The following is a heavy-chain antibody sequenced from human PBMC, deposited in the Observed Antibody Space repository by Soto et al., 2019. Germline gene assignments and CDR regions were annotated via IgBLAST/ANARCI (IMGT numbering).Heavy chain of an antibody. V-gene: IGHV1-46*03. D-gene: IGHD3-16*01. CDR2: INPRSGNA. CDR3: ASVPAVFGIDY. Sequence: QVQLVQSGAEVKKPGASVKVSCKASGYTFTSYYIHWVRQAPGQGLEWMGTINPRSGNASYAQKFKGRVTMTRDTSTSTVYMELSSLRSEDTAVYYCASVPAVFGIDYWGQGTLVTVSS. J-gene: IGHJ4*02. CDR1: GYTFTSYY.